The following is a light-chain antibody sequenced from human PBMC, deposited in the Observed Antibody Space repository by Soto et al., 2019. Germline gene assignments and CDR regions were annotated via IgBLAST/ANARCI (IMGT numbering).Light chain of an antibody. Sequence: DIQMTQSPSSLSASVGDRVTITCRASQSIANYLNWYQQKPGTAPKLLIFAASSLQSGVPSRLSGSVSGTDFTLTISSLLPKDFASYYCQQSVSPPLTFGGGTKVDIK. CDR1: QSIANY. CDR2: AAS. V-gene: IGKV1-39*01. CDR3: QQSVSPPLT. J-gene: IGKJ4*01.